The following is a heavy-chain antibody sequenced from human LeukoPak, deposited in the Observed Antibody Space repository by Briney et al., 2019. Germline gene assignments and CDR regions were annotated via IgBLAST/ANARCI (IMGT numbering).Heavy chain of an antibody. Sequence: RSLRLSCAASASTLRRFDIQWVRQALGKGLEWVAVIWYDGSNKYYADSVKGRFTISRDNSKNTLYLQMNSLRAEDTAVYYCAREDAAFDYWGQGTLVTVSS. D-gene: IGHD6-25*01. CDR3: AREDAAFDY. CDR1: ASTLRRFD. V-gene: IGHV3-33*08. CDR2: IWYDGSNK. J-gene: IGHJ4*02.